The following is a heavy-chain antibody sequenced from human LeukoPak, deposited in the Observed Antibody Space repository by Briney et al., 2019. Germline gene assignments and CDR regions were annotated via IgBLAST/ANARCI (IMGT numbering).Heavy chain of an antibody. CDR3: AGGYLLVAAFEI. CDR1: GFTFSSYE. Sequence: GGSLRLSCAASGFTFSSYEMNWVRQAPGKGLEWVSYISSSGTTMSYAGSVKGRFTISRDNAKNSLYLQMNSLRAEDTAVYYCAGGYLLVAAFEIWGQGTMVTVSS. D-gene: IGHD2-15*01. CDR2: ISSSGTTM. J-gene: IGHJ3*02. V-gene: IGHV3-48*03.